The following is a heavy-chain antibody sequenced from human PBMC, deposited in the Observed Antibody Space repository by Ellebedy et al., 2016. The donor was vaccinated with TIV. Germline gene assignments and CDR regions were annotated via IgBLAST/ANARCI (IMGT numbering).Heavy chain of an antibody. CDR3: ARDLQEMATIKFYYYYGMDV. V-gene: IGHV3-33*01. J-gene: IGHJ6*02. D-gene: IGHD5-24*01. Sequence: GESLKISCAASGFTFSSYGMHWVRQAPGKGLEWVAVIWYDGSNKYYADSVKGRFTISRDNSKNTLYLQMNSLRAEDTAVYYCARDLQEMATIKFYYYYGMDVWGQGTTVTVSS. CDR1: GFTFSSYG. CDR2: IWYDGSNK.